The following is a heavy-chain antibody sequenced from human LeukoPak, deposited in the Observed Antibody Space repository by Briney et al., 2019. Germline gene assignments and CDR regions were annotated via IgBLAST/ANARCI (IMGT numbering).Heavy chain of an antibody. D-gene: IGHD6-19*01. Sequence: ASVKVSCKASGYTFTGYYMHWVRQAPGQGLEWMGRINPNSGGTNYAQKFQGRVTMTGDTSISTAYMELSRLRSDDTAVYYCARDFVAVAVSDYWGQGTLVTVSS. V-gene: IGHV1-2*06. CDR3: ARDFVAVAVSDY. J-gene: IGHJ4*02. CDR1: GYTFTGYY. CDR2: INPNSGGT.